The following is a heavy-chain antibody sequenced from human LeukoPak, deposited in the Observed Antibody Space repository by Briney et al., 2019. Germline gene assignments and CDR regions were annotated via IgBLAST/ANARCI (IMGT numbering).Heavy chain of an antibody. CDR2: IYYSGNT. Sequence: SETLSLTCTVSGASVSSYYWSWIRQPPGKGLEWIGYIYYSGNTNYNPSLDSRATLSVDTSKKQFSLRLTSVTAADTAVYYCARVRVGGTFYYFDYWGQGTLVTVSS. D-gene: IGHD2/OR15-2a*01. CDR1: GASVSSYY. CDR3: ARVRVGGTFYYFDY. J-gene: IGHJ4*02. V-gene: IGHV4-59*02.